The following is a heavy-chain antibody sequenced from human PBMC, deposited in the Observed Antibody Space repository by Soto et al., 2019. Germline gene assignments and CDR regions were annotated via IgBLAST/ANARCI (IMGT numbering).Heavy chain of an antibody. Sequence: EVHLLESGGALVQPGGSLRLSCAASGFTFSSCAMGWVRQAPGKGLEWVSDIIDSGGSTYYADSVKGRFTMSRDNSKSTVYLQMNSLLAEDTAVYYCGKGWSYYYYYGVDVWGQGTTVTVSS. D-gene: IGHD1-26*01. J-gene: IGHJ6*02. CDR3: GKGWSYYYYYGVDV. CDR2: IIDSGGST. CDR1: GFTFSSCA. V-gene: IGHV3-23*01.